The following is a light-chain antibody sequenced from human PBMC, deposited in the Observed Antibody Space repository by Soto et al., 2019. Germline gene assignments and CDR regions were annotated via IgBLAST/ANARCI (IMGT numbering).Light chain of an antibody. CDR2: EAS. CDR3: QQYNSYSET. J-gene: IGKJ1*01. CDR1: QSISTW. V-gene: IGKV1-5*03. Sequence: DIQMAESPSSLSASGGEGVTITCRASQSISTWLAWCQQKSGKAPKLLIYEASSLGSGVPSRFSGSGSGTEFTLTISSLQPDDFATYYCQQYNSYSETLGQGTKVDI.